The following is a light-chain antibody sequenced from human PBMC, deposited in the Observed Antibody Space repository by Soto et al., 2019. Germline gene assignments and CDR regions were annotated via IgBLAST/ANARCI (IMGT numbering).Light chain of an antibody. CDR1: SSDVGGYNY. J-gene: IGLJ1*01. CDR3: SSYTSSSTYV. Sequence: SVLTQPASVSGSPGQSITISCTGTSSDVGGYNYVSWYQQHPGKAPKLMIYEVSNRPSGVSNRFSGSKSGNTASLTISGLQAEDEADYYCSSYTSSSTYVFGTGTKVTRP. CDR2: EVS. V-gene: IGLV2-14*01.